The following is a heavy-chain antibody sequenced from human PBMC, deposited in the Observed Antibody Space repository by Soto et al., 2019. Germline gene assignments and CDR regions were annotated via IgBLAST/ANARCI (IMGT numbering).Heavy chain of an antibody. CDR2: FDPEDGET. CDR1: GYTLTELS. CDR3: AFVVVVVAATPVNGAFDI. D-gene: IGHD2-15*01. V-gene: IGHV1-24*01. Sequence: ASVKVSCKVSGYTLTELSMHWVRQAPGKGLERKRGFDPEDGETIYAQKFQGRVTMTEDTSTGTAYMELSSLRSEDTAVYYFAFVVVVVAATPVNGAFDIRGQGTMVTVSS. J-gene: IGHJ3*02.